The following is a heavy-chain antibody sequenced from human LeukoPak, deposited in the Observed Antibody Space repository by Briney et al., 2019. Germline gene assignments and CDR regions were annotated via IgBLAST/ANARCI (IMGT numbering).Heavy chain of an antibody. CDR2: ISGSGGST. CDR3: AKVEYSSSSYTFHYYFDY. J-gene: IGHJ4*02. CDR1: GFTFSSYA. V-gene: IGHV3-23*01. Sequence: GGSLRLSCAASGFTFSSYAMSWVRQAPGKGLEWVSAISGSGGSTYCADSVKGRFTISRDNSKNTLYLQTNSLRAEDTAVYYCAKVEYSSSSYTFHYYFDYWGQGTLVTVSS. D-gene: IGHD6-6*01.